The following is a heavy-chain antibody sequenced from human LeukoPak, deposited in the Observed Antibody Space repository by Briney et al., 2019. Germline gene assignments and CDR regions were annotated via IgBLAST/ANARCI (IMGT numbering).Heavy chain of an antibody. CDR3: AKPSLVWFGELLEDY. D-gene: IGHD3-10*01. Sequence: PGGSLRLSCAASGFTFSSYAMSWVRQAPGKGLEWVSAISGSGGSSYYADSVKGRFTISRDNSKNTLYMQMNSLRAEDTAVYYCAKPSLVWFGELLEDYWGRGTLVTVSS. V-gene: IGHV3-23*01. CDR1: GFTFSSYA. J-gene: IGHJ4*02. CDR2: ISGSGGSS.